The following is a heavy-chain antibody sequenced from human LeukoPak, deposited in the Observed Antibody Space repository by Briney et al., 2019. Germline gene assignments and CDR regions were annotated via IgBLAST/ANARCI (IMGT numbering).Heavy chain of an antibody. Sequence: PGGSLRLSCAASGFPFRTYDMNWVRQAPGKGLEWVSYISSGGIVSYAGAGKARFTTSRDKAKNSLYLQMNSLRDEDTAVYFCARDRGWAVLPSSFDYWGQGTLVTVSS. CDR1: GFPFRTYD. CDR3: ARDRGWAVLPSSFDY. V-gene: IGHV3-48*03. J-gene: IGHJ4*02. D-gene: IGHD1-26*01. CDR2: ISSGGIV.